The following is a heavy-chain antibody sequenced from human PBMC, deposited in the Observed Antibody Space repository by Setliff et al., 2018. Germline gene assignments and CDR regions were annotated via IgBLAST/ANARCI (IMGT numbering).Heavy chain of an antibody. J-gene: IGHJ4*02. CDR2: INDSGTT. D-gene: IGHD3-3*01. CDR3: RYWSGYYNNDY. Sequence: ASETLSLTCTVYGGSFSNYYWGWIRQSPGKGLEWIGEINDSGTTNYSPSLKSRVTISLDASTNQFSLKLRSVSAADTAVYYCRYWSGYYNNDYWGQGTLVTVS. V-gene: IGHV4-34*01. CDR1: GGSFSNYY.